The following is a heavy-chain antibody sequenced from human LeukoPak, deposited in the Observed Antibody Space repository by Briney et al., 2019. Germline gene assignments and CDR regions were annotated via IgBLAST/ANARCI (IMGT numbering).Heavy chain of an antibody. V-gene: IGHV1-69*13. CDR1: GGTFSSHA. CDR2: IIPIFGTA. CDR3: ARGLITSSSWYHVNWFDP. D-gene: IGHD6-13*01. J-gene: IGHJ5*02. Sequence: GASVKVSCKASGGTFSSHAISWVRQAPGQGLEWMGGIIPIFGTANYAQKFQGRVTITADESTSTAYMELSSLRSEDTAVYYCARGLITSSSWYHVNWFDPWGQGTLVTVSS.